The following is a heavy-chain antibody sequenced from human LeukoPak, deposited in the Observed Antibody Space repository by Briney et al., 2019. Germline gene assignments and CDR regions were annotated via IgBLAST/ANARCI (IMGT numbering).Heavy chain of an antibody. Sequence: SVKVSCKASGGTFSSYAISWVRQAPGQGLEWMGGIIPIFGTANYAQKFQGRVAITADESTSTAYMELSSLRSEDTAVYYCARVNIVVVPAASRYAFDIWGQGTMVTVSS. V-gene: IGHV1-69*13. J-gene: IGHJ3*02. CDR3: ARVNIVVVPAASRYAFDI. CDR2: IIPIFGTA. CDR1: GGTFSSYA. D-gene: IGHD2-2*01.